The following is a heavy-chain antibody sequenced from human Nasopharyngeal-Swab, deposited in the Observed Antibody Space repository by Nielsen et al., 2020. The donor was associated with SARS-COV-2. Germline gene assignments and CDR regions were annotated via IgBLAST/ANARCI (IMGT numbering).Heavy chain of an antibody. D-gene: IGHD6-19*01. Sequence: WVCQAPGQGLEWMGWISSYNGNTNYAQKLQGRVTMTTDTSTSSAYMELRSMRSDDTAVYYCAGDFRSSGWHYYCYYGMDVWGQGTTVTVSS. J-gene: IGHJ6*02. CDR2: ISSYNGNT. CDR3: AGDFRSSGWHYYCYYGMDV. V-gene: IGHV1-18*01.